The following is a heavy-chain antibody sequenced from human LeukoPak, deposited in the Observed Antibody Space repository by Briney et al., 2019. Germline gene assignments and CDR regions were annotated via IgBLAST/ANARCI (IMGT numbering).Heavy chain of an antibody. CDR3: ARHGSTDYFDY. V-gene: IGHV4-39*01. D-gene: IGHD2-2*03. CDR2: IYYSGST. CDR1: GGSISSTTSY. Sequence: SETLSLTCTVSGGSISSTTSYWGWLREPPGKGLEWLGRIYYSGSTFYNPSLKSRVTISVDTSNNQFSLRLSSVTAADTAVYYCARHGSTDYFDYWGQGTLVTVSS. J-gene: IGHJ4*02.